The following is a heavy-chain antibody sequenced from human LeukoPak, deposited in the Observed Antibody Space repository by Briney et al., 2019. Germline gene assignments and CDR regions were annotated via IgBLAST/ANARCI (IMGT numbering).Heavy chain of an antibody. CDR1: GFTFSSYA. D-gene: IGHD2-21*02. CDR3: AKEGAVRLRLPNDY. V-gene: IGHV3-23*01. CDR2: ISGSGGST. Sequence: GGSLRLSCAASGFTFSSYAMSRVRQAPGKGLEWVSAISGSGGSTYYADSVKGRFTISRDNSKNTLYLQMNSLRAEDTAVYYCAKEGAVRLRLPNDYWGQGTLVTVSS. J-gene: IGHJ4*02.